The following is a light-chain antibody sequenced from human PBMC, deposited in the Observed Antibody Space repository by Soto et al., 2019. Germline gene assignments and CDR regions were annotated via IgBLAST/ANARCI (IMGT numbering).Light chain of an antibody. V-gene: IGLV2-14*01. CDR3: SSFADGFNVV. CDR1: SSDVGGYNY. J-gene: IGLJ2*01. Sequence: QSALTQPASVSGSPGQSITISCTGTSSDVGGYNYVSWYQQHPGKAPKLMIYEVSNRPSGVSNRFSGSKSGNTASLTISGLQPEDEAEYFCSSFADGFNVVFGGGTKVTVL. CDR2: EVS.